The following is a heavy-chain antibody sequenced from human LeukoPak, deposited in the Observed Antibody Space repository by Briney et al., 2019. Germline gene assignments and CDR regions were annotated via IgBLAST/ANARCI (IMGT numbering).Heavy chain of an antibody. Sequence: GGSLRLSCAASGFTFSNAWMSWVRQAPGKGLEWVGRIKSKTDGGTTDYAAPVKGRFTISRDDSKNTLYLQMNSLKTEDTAVYYCTTDYSGSYSTAHDYWGQGTLVTVSS. V-gene: IGHV3-15*01. J-gene: IGHJ4*02. CDR2: IKSKTDGGTT. D-gene: IGHD1-26*01. CDR1: GFTFSNAW. CDR3: TTDYSGSYSTAHDY.